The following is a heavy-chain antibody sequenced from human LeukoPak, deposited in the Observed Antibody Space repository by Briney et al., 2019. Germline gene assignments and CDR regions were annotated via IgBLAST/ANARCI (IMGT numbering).Heavy chain of an antibody. D-gene: IGHD6-19*01. V-gene: IGHV4-30-4*07. CDR2: IYYRGMT. CDR3: VRGDYSSGWHLDF. CDR1: GGSVSSGGYA. J-gene: IGHJ4*02. Sequence: SETLSLTCAVSGGSVSSGGYAWSWIRQPPGKGLEWIGYIYYRGMTYFNPSLKSRVSISVDTSKNRFSLKLTSVTAADTAVYYCVRGDYSSGWHLDFWGQGTLVTVSS.